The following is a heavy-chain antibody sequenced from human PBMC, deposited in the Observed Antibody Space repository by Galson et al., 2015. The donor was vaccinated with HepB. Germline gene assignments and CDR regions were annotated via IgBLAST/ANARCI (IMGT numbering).Heavy chain of an antibody. Sequence: VKVSCKASGYTFTGYYMHWVRQAPGQGLEWMGRINPNSGGTNYAQKFQGRVTMTRDTSISTAYMELSRLRSDDTAVYYCARERYCSGGSCYSKPNWFDPWGQGTLVTVSS. CDR3: ARERYCSGGSCYSKPNWFDP. J-gene: IGHJ5*02. CDR2: INPNSGGT. CDR1: GYTFTGYY. V-gene: IGHV1-2*06. D-gene: IGHD2-15*01.